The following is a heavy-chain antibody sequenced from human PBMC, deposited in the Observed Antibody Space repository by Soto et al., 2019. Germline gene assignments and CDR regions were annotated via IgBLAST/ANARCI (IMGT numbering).Heavy chain of an antibody. Sequence: GGSLRLSCAASGFTFSSYAMSWVRQAPGKGLEWVSAISGSGGSTYYADSVKGRFTISRDNSKNTLYLQMNSLRAEDTAVYYCAKVRDIVVVVAATVDYWGQGTLVTVSS. CDR1: GFTFSSYA. CDR2: ISGSGGST. CDR3: AKVRDIVVVVAATVDY. D-gene: IGHD2-15*01. V-gene: IGHV3-23*01. J-gene: IGHJ4*02.